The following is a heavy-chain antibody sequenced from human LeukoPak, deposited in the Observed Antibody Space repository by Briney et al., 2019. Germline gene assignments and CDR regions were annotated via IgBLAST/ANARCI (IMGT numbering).Heavy chain of an antibody. Sequence: PGRSLRLSCAASGFTFSSYGMHWVRQAPGKGLEWVAVISYDGSNKYYADSVKGRFTISRDNSKNTLYLQMNSLRAEDTAVYYCAKASLIVVVVAAGEGFDYWGQGTLVTVSS. J-gene: IGHJ4*02. D-gene: IGHD2-15*01. CDR2: ISYDGSNK. CDR1: GFTFSSYG. V-gene: IGHV3-30*18. CDR3: AKASLIVVVVAAGEGFDY.